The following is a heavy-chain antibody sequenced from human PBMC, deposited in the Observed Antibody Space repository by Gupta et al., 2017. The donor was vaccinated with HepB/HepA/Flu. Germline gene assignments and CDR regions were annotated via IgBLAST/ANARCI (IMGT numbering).Heavy chain of an antibody. D-gene: IGHD1-7*01. CDR1: GFRLGGYG. V-gene: IGHV3-33*01. Sequence: QVKMVASGGGVVQPGRSLGLSCAVSGFRLGGYGMHWVRQTPGKGLGWVAVISFDGSETYYADSVKGRFTISRSNSMNTLYLQMNDLRAEDTALYYCARDLSLGTTFPWFDSWGQGTLVTVS. CDR3: ARDLSLGTTFPWFDS. CDR2: ISFDGSET. J-gene: IGHJ5*01.